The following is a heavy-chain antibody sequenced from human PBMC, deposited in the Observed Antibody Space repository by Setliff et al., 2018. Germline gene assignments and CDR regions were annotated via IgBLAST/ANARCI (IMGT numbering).Heavy chain of an antibody. CDR2: IYHTGST. CDR3: ARGHCSSGECPNYFDP. J-gene: IGHJ5*02. D-gene: IGHD2-15*01. Sequence: LSLTCTVSGGSISSYYWSWIRQPPGKGLEWIGYIYHTGSTIYNPSLKSRVTMSVDTSKNQFSLKINSVTAADTAVYYCARGHCSSGECPNYFDPWGQGTQVTVSS. V-gene: IGHV4-59*12. CDR1: GGSISSYY.